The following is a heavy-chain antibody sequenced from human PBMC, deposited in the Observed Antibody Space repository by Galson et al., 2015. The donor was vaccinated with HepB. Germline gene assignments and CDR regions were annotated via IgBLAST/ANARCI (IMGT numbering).Heavy chain of an antibody. CDR1: GFTFSRYS. Sequence: SLRLSCAASGFTFSRYSMNWVRQAPGKGLEWISYISISGSTIYYSDSVEGRFTVSRDNGKSSLYLQMNSLRADDTAVYYCARCPFTDYYGSGIYFDCWGHGTPVTVSS. CDR2: ISISGSTI. J-gene: IGHJ4*03. V-gene: IGHV3-48*01. D-gene: IGHD3-10*01. CDR3: ARCPFTDYYGSGIYFDC.